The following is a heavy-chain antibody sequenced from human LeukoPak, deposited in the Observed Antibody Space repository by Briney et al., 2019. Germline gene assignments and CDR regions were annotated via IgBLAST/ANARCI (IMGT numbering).Heavy chain of an antibody. Sequence: GGSLRLSCAASGFTFSSYAMSWVRQAPGKGLEWVSAISGSGGSRYYADSVKGRFTISRDNSKNTLYLQMNSLRDEDTAVYYCAKETYDSSGYYSYYFDYWGQGTLVTVSS. CDR1: GFTFSSYA. CDR3: AKETYDSSGYYSYYFDY. V-gene: IGHV3-23*01. J-gene: IGHJ4*02. D-gene: IGHD3-22*01. CDR2: ISGSGGSR.